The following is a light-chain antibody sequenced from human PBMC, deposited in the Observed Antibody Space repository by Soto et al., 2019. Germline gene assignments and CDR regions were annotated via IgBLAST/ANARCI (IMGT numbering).Light chain of an antibody. CDR3: TSYAGSNIWV. J-gene: IGLJ3*02. Sequence: QSALTQPPSASGSPGQSVTISCTGTSSDVGANNYVSWYQQYPGKAPKLMIYEVNKRPSGVPDRFSGSKSGKTASLTVSGLQPEDEAGYHCTSYAGSNIWVFGGGTKLTVL. V-gene: IGLV2-8*01. CDR2: EVN. CDR1: SSDVGANNY.